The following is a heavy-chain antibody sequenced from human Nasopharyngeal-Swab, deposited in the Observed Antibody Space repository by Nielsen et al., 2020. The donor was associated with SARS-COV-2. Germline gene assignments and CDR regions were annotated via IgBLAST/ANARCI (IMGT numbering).Heavy chain of an antibody. D-gene: IGHD6-13*01. J-gene: IGHJ3*02. CDR2: ISSSSSTI. V-gene: IGHV3-48*01. Sequence: VRQAPGKGLEWVSYISSSSSTIYYADSVKGRFTISRDNSKNTLYLQMNSLRAEDTAVYYCAKDVLGIAAAPPLGAFDIWGQGTMVTVSS. CDR3: AKDVLGIAAAPPLGAFDI.